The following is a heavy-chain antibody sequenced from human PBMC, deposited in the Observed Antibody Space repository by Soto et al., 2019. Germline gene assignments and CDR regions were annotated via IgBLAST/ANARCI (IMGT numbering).Heavy chain of an antibody. D-gene: IGHD5-18*01. J-gene: IGHJ5*02. CDR2: KKQDGSEE. CDR3: ARGGFSYGTGIEH. V-gene: IGHV3-7*01. Sequence: RLSCAASGFSISRYWMSWVRQAPGKGLEWVADKKQDGSEEYYVDSVKGRFTVSRDNAKNSVYLQLTSLRVEDTALYYCARGGFSYGTGIEHWGQGALVTVSS. CDR1: GFSISRYW.